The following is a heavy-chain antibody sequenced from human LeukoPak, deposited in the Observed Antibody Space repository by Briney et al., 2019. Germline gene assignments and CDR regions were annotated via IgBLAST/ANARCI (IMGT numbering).Heavy chain of an antibody. Sequence: PGESLKISCKGSGYTFTSYWISWVRQLPGKGLEWMGRIDPSDSDTNYSPSFQGHVTISADKSISTAYLQWSSLKASDTAVYYCARHSSYGSGTCAFDIWGQGTMVTVSS. CDR2: IDPSDSDT. D-gene: IGHD3-10*01. V-gene: IGHV5-10-1*01. J-gene: IGHJ3*02. CDR1: GYTFTSYW. CDR3: ARHSSYGSGTCAFDI.